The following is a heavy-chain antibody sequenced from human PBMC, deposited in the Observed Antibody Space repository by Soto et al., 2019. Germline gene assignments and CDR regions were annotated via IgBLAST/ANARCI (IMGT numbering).Heavy chain of an antibody. D-gene: IGHD4-4*01. CDR1: AFIFSDHS. V-gene: IGHV3-21*01. CDR2: IGDTGTFI. J-gene: IGHJ4*02. Sequence: EVQLVESGGGLVKPGGSLRLSCVGSAFIFSDHSRNWVRQAPGKGLEWVTSIGDTGTFIYYADSVKGRFTISRDNAKNSLFLQMDSLRPEDTAVYYCARDQRYLRQGYSDYWGQGTLVTVSS. CDR3: ARDQRYLRQGYSDY.